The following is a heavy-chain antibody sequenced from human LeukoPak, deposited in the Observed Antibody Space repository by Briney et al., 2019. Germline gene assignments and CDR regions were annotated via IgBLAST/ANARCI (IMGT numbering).Heavy chain of an antibody. D-gene: IGHD6-13*01. CDR1: GGSISSYY. J-gene: IGHJ3*01. V-gene: IGHV4-4*07. CDR2: IYTSGST. Sequence: SETLSLTCTVSGGSISSYYWSWIRQPAGKGLEWIGRIYTSGSTNYNPSLKSRVTISVDTSKNQFSLKLSSVTAADTAVYYCARYSLAAAGTIMWGFDYWGQGTMVTVSS. CDR3: ARYSLAAAGTIMWGFDY.